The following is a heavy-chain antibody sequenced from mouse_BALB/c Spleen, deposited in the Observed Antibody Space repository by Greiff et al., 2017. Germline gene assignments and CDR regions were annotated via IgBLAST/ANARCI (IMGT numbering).Heavy chain of an antibody. CDR1: GFTFNTYA. Sequence: GGGLVQPKGSLKLSCAASGFTFNTYAMNWVRQAPGKGLEWVARIRSKSNNYATYYADSVKDRFTISRDDSQSMLYLQMNNLKTEDTAMYYCVRQGLLRPYWYFDVWGAGTTVTVSS. D-gene: IGHD1-2*01. CDR3: VRQGLLRPYWYFDV. V-gene: IGHV10-1*02. CDR2: IRSKSNNYAT. J-gene: IGHJ1*01.